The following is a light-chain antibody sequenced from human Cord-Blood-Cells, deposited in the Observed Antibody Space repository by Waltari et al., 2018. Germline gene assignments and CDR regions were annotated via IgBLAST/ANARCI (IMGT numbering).Light chain of an antibody. CDR1: QSVSSSY. CDR2: GAS. CDR3: QQYGSSPYT. J-gene: IGKJ2*01. V-gene: IGKV3-20*01. Sequence: DIVLTQSPGTLSLSPGERATLPCRASQSVSSSYSAWYQQKPGQAPRLLIYGASSRATGIPDRFSGSGSGTDFTLTISRLEPEDFAVYYCQQYGSSPYTFGQGTKLEIK.